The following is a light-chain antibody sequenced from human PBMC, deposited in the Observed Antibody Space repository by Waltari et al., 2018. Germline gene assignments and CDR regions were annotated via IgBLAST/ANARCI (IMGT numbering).Light chain of an antibody. CDR2: EDN. Sequence: SYDLTQPPSVSVSPGQTASITCSGDKLGQQDVFWYRQKTGQSPVLVMYEDNRRPSGIPERVSGSNSGNTATLTISETQVMDDAYYYCQVWDSSTDVVFGGGTKLTVL. V-gene: IGLV3-1*01. CDR1: KLGQQD. J-gene: IGLJ2*01. CDR3: QVWDSSTDVV.